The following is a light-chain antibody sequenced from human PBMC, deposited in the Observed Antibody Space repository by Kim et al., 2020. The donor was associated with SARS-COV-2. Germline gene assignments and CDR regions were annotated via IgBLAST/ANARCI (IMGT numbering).Light chain of an antibody. J-gene: IGLJ1*01. Sequence: QSITVSCIGRRSDVRGSDSVCWYQQYPGKAPKLVIFDVNKRPSGVSTRFSGSKSGNTASLTISGLQAEDEADFYCSSYSSSNTLAVFGGGTKVTVL. CDR3: SSYSSSNTLAV. V-gene: IGLV2-14*03. CDR1: RSDVRGSDS. CDR2: DVN.